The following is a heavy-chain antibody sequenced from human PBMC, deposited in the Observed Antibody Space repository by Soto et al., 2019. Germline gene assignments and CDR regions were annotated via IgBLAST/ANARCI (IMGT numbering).Heavy chain of an antibody. Sequence: GGSLRLSCAASGFTFSSYGMHWVRQAPGKGLEWVAVISYDGSNKYYADSVKGRFTISRDNSKNTLYLQMNSLRAEDTAVYYCAKGSSSSWYAPSSYYYYCMDVWGQGTTVTVSS. CDR2: ISYDGSNK. J-gene: IGHJ6*02. V-gene: IGHV3-30*18. CDR1: GFTFSSYG. D-gene: IGHD6-13*01. CDR3: AKGSSSSWYAPSSYYYYCMDV.